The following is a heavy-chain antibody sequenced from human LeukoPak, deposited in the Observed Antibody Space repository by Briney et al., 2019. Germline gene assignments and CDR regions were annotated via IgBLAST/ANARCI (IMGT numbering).Heavy chain of an antibody. CDR3: ATGEGGVYCSGGSCHHHKNWFDP. V-gene: IGHV1-24*01. CDR2: FNPEDGET. Sequence: ASVKVSCKVSGYTLTELSMHWVRQAPGKGLEWMGGFNPEDGETIYAQKFQGRVTMTEDTSTDTAYMELSSLRSEDTAVYYCATGEGGVYCSGGSCHHHKNWFDPWGQGTLVTVSS. D-gene: IGHD2-15*01. J-gene: IGHJ5*02. CDR1: GYTLTELS.